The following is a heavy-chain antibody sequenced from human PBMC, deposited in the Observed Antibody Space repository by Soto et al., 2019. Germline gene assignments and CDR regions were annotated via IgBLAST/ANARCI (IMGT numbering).Heavy chain of an antibody. CDR2: ITGSADKT. CDR1: GFSLSNYA. D-gene: IGHD2-2*01. V-gene: IGHV3-23*01. Sequence: EVQLLESGGDLVQPGGSLRLSCAASGFSLSNYAMTWVRQAPGKGLEWVSGITGSADKTYYADSVKGRFIISRDNSKNTLYLQRNSRRAEDTARYYCARDCSSSSCSVWHYWGQGTLVTVSS. CDR3: ARDCSSSSCSVWHY. J-gene: IGHJ4*02.